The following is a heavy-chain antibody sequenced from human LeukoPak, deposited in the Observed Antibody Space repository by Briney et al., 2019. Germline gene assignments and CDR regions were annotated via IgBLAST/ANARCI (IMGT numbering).Heavy chain of an antibody. D-gene: IGHD3-22*01. CDR3: ARAGEGDSSGYYYVPPFDI. CDR1: GYSFTSYW. J-gene: IGHJ3*02. Sequence: GESLKISCKGSGYSFTSYWIGWVRQMPGKGLEWMGIIYPGDSDTRYSPSFQGQVTISADKSIITAYLQWSSLKASDTAMYYCARAGEGDSSGYYYVPPFDIWGQGTMVTVSS. V-gene: IGHV5-51*01. CDR2: IYPGDSDT.